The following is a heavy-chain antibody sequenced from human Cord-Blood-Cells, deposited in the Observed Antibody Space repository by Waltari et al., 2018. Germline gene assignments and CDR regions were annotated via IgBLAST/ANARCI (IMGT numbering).Heavy chain of an antibody. Sequence: QLQLQESGPGLVKPSETLSLTCTVSGGSISSSSSYWGWIRQPPGKGLEWIGSIYYSGSTYYNPSLKSRVTISVDTSKNQFSLKLSSVTAADTAVYYCARPGYYDSSGYYFDYWGQGTLVTVSS. CDR1: GGSISSSSSY. CDR2: IYYSGST. V-gene: IGHV4-39*07. D-gene: IGHD3-22*01. J-gene: IGHJ4*02. CDR3: ARPGYYDSSGYYFDY.